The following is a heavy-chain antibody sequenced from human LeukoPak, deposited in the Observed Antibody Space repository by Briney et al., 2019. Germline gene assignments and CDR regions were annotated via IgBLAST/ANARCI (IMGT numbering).Heavy chain of an antibody. V-gene: IGHV4-38-2*02. D-gene: IGHD3-9*01. CDR3: ARESSYYDILTGYRYFDY. CDR1: GYSISSGYY. J-gene: IGHJ4*02. CDR2: ICHSGST. Sequence: SETLSLTCAVSGYSISSGYYWGWIRQPPGKGLEWIGSICHSGSTYYNPSLKSRVTISVDTSKNQFSLKLSSVTAADTAVYYCARESSYYDILTGYRYFDYWGQGTLVTVSS.